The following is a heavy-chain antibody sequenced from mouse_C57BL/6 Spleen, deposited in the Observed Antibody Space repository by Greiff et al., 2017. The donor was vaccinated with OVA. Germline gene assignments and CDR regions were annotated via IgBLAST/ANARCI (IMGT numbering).Heavy chain of an antibody. Sequence: VQLQQSGAELVMPGASVKLSCKASGYTFTSYWMHWVKQRPGQGLEWIGEIDPSDSYTNYNQKFKGKATLTVDKSSSTAYMQLISLTSDDSAVYYCARGRSTTALDYWGQGTTLTVSS. CDR2: IDPSDSYT. V-gene: IGHV1-69*01. D-gene: IGHD1-1*01. J-gene: IGHJ2*01. CDR3: ARGRSTTALDY. CDR1: GYTFTSYW.